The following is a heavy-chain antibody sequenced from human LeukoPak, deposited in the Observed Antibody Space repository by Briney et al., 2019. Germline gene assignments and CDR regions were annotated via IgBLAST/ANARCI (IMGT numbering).Heavy chain of an antibody. V-gene: IGHV3-23*01. CDR2: ISGSGGST. J-gene: IGHJ4*02. CDR3: AKLSSSVVIPPFDY. D-gene: IGHD3-22*01. Sequence: GGSLRLSCAASGFTFSNYAMSWVRQAPGKGLEWVSAISGSGGSTYYADSVKGRFTISRDNSKNTLYLQMNSLRVEDTAVYYCAKLSSSVVIPPFDYWGQGTLVTVSS. CDR1: GFTFSNYA.